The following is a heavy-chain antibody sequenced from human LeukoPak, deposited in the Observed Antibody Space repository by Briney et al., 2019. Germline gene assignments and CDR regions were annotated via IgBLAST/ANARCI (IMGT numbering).Heavy chain of an antibody. CDR3: ARDQVLSQSGRLDY. Sequence: GASVKVSCKASGGTFSSYAISWVRQAPGQGLEWMGGIIPIFGTANYAQKFQGRVTITADESTSTAYMEQSSLRSEDTAVYYCARDQVLSQSGRLDYWGQGTLVTVSS. CDR1: GGTFSSYA. J-gene: IGHJ4*02. V-gene: IGHV1-69*13. D-gene: IGHD3-9*01. CDR2: IIPIFGTA.